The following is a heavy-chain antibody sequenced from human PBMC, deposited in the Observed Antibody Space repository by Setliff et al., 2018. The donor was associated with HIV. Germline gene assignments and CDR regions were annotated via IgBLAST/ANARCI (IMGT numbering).Heavy chain of an antibody. V-gene: IGHV3-74*01. J-gene: IGHJ4*02. CDR2: ISTDGSST. CDR3: ARDFGSWLYGGSHWGFDY. D-gene: IGHD6-13*01. CDR1: GLTFSNYW. Sequence: GSLRLSCAASGLTFSNYWMHWVRQAPGKGLMWVSRISTDGSSTIYADSVKGRFTISRDNAKNSLYLQINSLRVEDTAVYYCARDFGSWLYGGSHWGFDYWGQGTLVTVSS.